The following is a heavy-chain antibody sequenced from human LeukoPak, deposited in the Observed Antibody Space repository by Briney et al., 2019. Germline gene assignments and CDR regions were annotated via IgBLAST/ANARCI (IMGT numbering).Heavy chain of an antibody. V-gene: IGHV5-51*01. CDR1: GYSFTSYW. D-gene: IGHD6-13*01. J-gene: IGHJ4*02. Sequence: GESLKISCKGSGYSFTSYWIGWVRQMPGKSLERMGIIYPGDSDTRYSPSFQGQVTISADKSISTAYLQWSSLKASDTAMYYCAMRPQEYSSSWSDYWGQGTLVTVSS. CDR3: AMRPQEYSSSWSDY. CDR2: IYPGDSDT.